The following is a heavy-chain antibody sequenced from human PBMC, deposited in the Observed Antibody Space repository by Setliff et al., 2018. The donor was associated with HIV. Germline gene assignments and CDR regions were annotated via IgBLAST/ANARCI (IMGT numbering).Heavy chain of an antibody. Sequence: SETLSLTCAVSGGSNSSGAWWSWVRQPPGKGLEWIGDIAHSGNTNHNQSLKSRVTILVDKSKNQYSLKRSSVSAADTAVYYCARAGGSPWSSRYMDVWGRGTTVTVSS. J-gene: IGHJ6*03. CDR2: IAHSGNT. CDR3: ARAGGSPWSSRYMDV. CDR1: GGSNSSGAW. V-gene: IGHV4-4*02. D-gene: IGHD6-13*01.